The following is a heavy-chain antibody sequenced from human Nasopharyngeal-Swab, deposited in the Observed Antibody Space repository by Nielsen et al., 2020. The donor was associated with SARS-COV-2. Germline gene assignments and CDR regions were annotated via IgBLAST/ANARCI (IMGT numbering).Heavy chain of an antibody. V-gene: IGHV4-30-4*01. Sequence: SETLSLTCTVSGGSISSGDYYWSWIRQPPGKGLEWIGYIYYGGSTYYNPSLKSRVTISVDTSKNQFSLKLSSVTAADTAVYYCARDTLTVTTYLGMDVWGQGTTVTVSS. CDR3: ARDTLTVTTYLGMDV. CDR2: IYYGGST. D-gene: IGHD4-17*01. J-gene: IGHJ6*02. CDR1: GGSISSGDYY.